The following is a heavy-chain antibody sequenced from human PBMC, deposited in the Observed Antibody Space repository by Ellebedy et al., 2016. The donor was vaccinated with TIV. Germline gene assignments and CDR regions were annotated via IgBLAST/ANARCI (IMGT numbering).Heavy chain of an antibody. CDR1: GFIFSSYG. Sequence: GESLKISXGASGFIFSSYGMSWVRQAPGKGLEWVSGISGCGGRTYYADSVKGRFIISRDKSKNTLYLQLNSLRAEDTAVYQCAKDQEYFDYMDVWGKGTTVTVSS. V-gene: IGHV3-23*01. CDR2: ISGCGGRT. CDR3: AKDQEYFDYMDV. J-gene: IGHJ6*03.